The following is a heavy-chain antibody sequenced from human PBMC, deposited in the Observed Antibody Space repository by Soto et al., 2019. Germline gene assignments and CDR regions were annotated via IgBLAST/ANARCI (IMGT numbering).Heavy chain of an antibody. J-gene: IGHJ5*02. V-gene: IGHV4-34*01. D-gene: IGHD2-2*01. CDR1: CGSFSVYY. Sequence: ETLSLTCAVYCGSFSVYYWSWIRQPPGQGLEWIGEINHSGSTNYNPSLKSRVTISVDTSKNQFSLKLSSVTAADTAVYYCATRRTLGYCSSTSCYVGGWFDPWGQGTLVTVSS. CDR3: ATRRTLGYCSSTSCYVGGWFDP. CDR2: INHSGST.